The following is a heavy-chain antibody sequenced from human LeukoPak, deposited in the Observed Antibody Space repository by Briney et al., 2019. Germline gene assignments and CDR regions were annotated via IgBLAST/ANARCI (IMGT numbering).Heavy chain of an antibody. J-gene: IGHJ4*02. CDR1: GFTFSDHA. CDR2: VGIAADT. CDR3: VRQKKSHGNFDY. Sequence: GGSLRLSCAASGFTFSDHAMHWVRQATGKGLEWVSAVGIAADTFYPGSVKGRFTISRENAKNSLYLQMNNLRVEDTAVYYCVRQKKSHGNFDYWGQGTLVIVSS. D-gene: IGHD1-26*01. V-gene: IGHV3-13*01.